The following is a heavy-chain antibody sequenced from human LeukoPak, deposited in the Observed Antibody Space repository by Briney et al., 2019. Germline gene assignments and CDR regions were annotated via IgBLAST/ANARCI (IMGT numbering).Heavy chain of an antibody. J-gene: IGHJ4*02. D-gene: IGHD2-21*02. CDR2: IKSKSDGGTC. Sequence: GGSLRLSCVASGFTFSNSWMNWVRQAPGKGLEWVVGIKSKSDGGTCEYAATVRGRITISRDDSTLTLHLKMKSLKTEDTAVYYCTTSLAGAVTAVYPFDSWGQGTLVTVSS. V-gene: IGHV3-15*01. CDR3: TTSLAGAVTAVYPFDS. CDR1: GFTFSNSW.